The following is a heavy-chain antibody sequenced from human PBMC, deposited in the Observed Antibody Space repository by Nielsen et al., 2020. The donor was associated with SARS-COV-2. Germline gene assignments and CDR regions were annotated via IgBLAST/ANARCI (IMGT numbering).Heavy chain of an antibody. V-gene: IGHV3-21*01. Sequence: GESLKISCAASGFTFSVYSMNWVRQAPGKGLEWISSISGGSTYIYQADSLKGRFTISRDNAKNSLYLQMNSLRAEDTAVYYCARDLGTGWPIDYWGQGTLVTVSS. CDR2: ISGGSTYI. D-gene: IGHD6-19*01. CDR3: ARDLGTGWPIDY. J-gene: IGHJ4*02. CDR1: GFTFSVYS.